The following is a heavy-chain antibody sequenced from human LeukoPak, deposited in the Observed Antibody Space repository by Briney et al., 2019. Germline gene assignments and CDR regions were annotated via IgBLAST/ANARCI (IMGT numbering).Heavy chain of an antibody. Sequence: GGSLRLSCAASGFTFSSYAMHWVRQAPGKGLEWVAVISSDGSNKYYTDSVKGRFTISRDDSKNTLYLQMNSLRAEDTAVYYCAKEPFAYDSSGYTDYWGQGTLVTVSS. CDR3: AKEPFAYDSSGYTDY. J-gene: IGHJ4*02. CDR1: GFTFSSYA. D-gene: IGHD3-22*01. V-gene: IGHV3-30-3*01. CDR2: ISSDGSNK.